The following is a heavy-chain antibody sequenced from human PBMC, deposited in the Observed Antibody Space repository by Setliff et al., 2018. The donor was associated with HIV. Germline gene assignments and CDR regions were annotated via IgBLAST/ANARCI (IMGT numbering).Heavy chain of an antibody. CDR1: GYTFTDYY. CDR2: IIPTLGAP. D-gene: IGHD6-19*01. CDR3: VTAQWTVVLPAPRETHFES. Sequence: GASVKVSCKTSGYTFTDYYMHWVRQAPGQGLEWMGGIIPTLGAPNYAPSFQGRVTITADYSTDTAQIELRSLRSDDTAVYYCVTAQWTVVLPAPRETHFESWGQGTLVTVSS. V-gene: IGHV1-69*10. J-gene: IGHJ4*02.